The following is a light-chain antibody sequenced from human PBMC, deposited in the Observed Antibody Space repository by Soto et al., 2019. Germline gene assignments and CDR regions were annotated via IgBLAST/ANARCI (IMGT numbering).Light chain of an antibody. CDR2: EVY. V-gene: IGLV2-14*01. CDR1: SSDVGAYNY. Sequence: QSVLTQPASVSGSPGQSITISCTGTSSDVGAYNYVSWYQQHPGKAPKLMIYEVYNRPSGVSGRFSGSKSGNTASLTISGLQAEDEADYSCASFTTSTTLVFGGGTKLTVL. CDR3: ASFTTSTTLV. J-gene: IGLJ3*02.